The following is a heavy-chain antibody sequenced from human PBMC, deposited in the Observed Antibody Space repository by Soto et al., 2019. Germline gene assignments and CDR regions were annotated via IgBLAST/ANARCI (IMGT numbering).Heavy chain of an antibody. CDR1: GFILSNYA. J-gene: IGHJ4*02. CDR3: AKDLSQCPSASFDS. V-gene: IGHV3-23*01. D-gene: IGHD6-19*01. Sequence: EVQLLESGGGLVQPGGSLRLSCAVSGFILSNYAMSWVRQAPGGGLGWVATVSGGGGSTSYADSVKGRFTISRANSKNTLFLQMNSLGVDDSAVYYCAKDLSQCPSASFDSWGQGTLVPVSS. CDR2: VSGGGGST.